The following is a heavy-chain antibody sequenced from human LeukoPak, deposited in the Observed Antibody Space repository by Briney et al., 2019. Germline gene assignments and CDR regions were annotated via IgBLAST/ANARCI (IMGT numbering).Heavy chain of an antibody. V-gene: IGHV4-59*01. CDR1: GFTFRTYE. J-gene: IGHJ4*02. D-gene: IGHD6-13*01. Sequence: GSLRLSCAASGFTFRTYEMNWVRQAPGKGLEWIGYIYYSGSTNYNPSLKGRVTISVDTSKNQFSLKLSSVTAADTAVYYCARTVAAAGTNLEYWGQGTLVTVSS. CDR3: ARTVAAAGTNLEY. CDR2: IYYSGST.